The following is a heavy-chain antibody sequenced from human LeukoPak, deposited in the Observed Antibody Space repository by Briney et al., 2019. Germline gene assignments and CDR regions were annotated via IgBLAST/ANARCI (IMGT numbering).Heavy chain of an antibody. CDR3: ARDWGHREMATMGGVVVRRKFNWFDP. V-gene: IGHV7-4-1*02. J-gene: IGHJ5*02. CDR2: INTNTGNP. CDR1: GGTFSSYA. Sequence: ASVKVSCKASGGTFSSYAMNWVRQAPGQGLEWMEWINTNTGNPTYAQGFTGRFVFSLDTSVSTAYLQISSLKAEDTAVYYCARDWGHREMATMGGVVVRRKFNWFDPWGQGTLVTVSS. D-gene: IGHD5-24*01.